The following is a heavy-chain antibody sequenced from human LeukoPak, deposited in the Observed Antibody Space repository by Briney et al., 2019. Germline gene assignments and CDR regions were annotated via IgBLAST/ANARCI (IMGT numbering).Heavy chain of an antibody. CDR2: ISSSGSTI. V-gene: IGHV3-48*03. D-gene: IGHD1-7*01. J-gene: IGHJ5*02. CDR1: GFTFSSYE. Sequence: GGSLRLSCVASGFTFSSYEMNWVRQAPGKGLEWVSYISSSGSTIYYADSVKGRFTISRDNAKNSLYLQMNSLRAEDTAVYYCAKTRTGTTRVHRSWFDPWGQGTLVTVSS. CDR3: AKTRTGTTRVHRSWFDP.